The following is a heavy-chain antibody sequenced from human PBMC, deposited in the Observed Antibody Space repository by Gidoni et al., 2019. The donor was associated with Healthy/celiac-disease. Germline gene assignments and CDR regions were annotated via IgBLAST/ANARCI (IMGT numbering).Heavy chain of an antibody. J-gene: IGHJ6*03. CDR3: AREYFWSGYPYYYYYYMDV. CDR1: GFTFTSYS. D-gene: IGHD3-3*01. CDR2: ISSSSSTI. Sequence: EVHLVESGGGLVQPGGALRLSCAASGFTFTSYSMNWVRQAPGKGLQWVSYISSSSSTIYYADSVKGRFTISRDNAKNSLYLQMNSLRAEDTAVYYCAREYFWSGYPYYYYYYMDVWGKGTTVTVSS. V-gene: IGHV3-48*01.